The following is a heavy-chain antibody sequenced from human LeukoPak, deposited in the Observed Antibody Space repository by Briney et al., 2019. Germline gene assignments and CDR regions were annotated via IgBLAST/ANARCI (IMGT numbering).Heavy chain of an antibody. V-gene: IGHV3-15*01. Sequence: GGSLRLSCAASGFTFSNAWMSWVRQAPGKGLEWVGRIKSKTDGGTTDYAAPVKGRFTISRDDSKNTLYLQMNSLKTEDIAVYYCTTDYSSSWYFGYFDYWGQGTLVTVSS. CDR2: IKSKTDGGTT. CDR3: TTDYSSSWYFGYFDY. J-gene: IGHJ4*02. D-gene: IGHD6-13*01. CDR1: GFTFSNAW.